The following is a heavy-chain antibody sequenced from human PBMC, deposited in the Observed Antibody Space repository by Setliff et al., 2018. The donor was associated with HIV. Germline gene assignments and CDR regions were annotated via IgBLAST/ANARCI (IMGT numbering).Heavy chain of an antibody. CDR2: IYPGDSDT. Sequence: GESLKISCKGSGYSFTNYWIGWVRQMPGKGLDWMGIIYPGDSDTRYSPSFQGQVTISADKSISTAYLQWSSLKASDTAMYYCARHGYCSGTSCSEYYYYYGMDVWGQGTTVTVSS. D-gene: IGHD2-2*03. V-gene: IGHV5-51*01. CDR1: GYSFTNYW. J-gene: IGHJ6*02. CDR3: ARHGYCSGTSCSEYYYYYGMDV.